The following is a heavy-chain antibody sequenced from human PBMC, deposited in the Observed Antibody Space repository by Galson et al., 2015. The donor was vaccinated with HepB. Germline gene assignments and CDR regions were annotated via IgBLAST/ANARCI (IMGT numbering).Heavy chain of an antibody. V-gene: IGHV3-30*04. Sequence: SLRLSCAASGFNFGTYTMHWVRQAPGKGLDWVAGISYDGTNKFYTDSVKGRFSVSRDNSKNTLYLQMNSLSPDDTAMYYCATGATYYGSGNFSPFGPWGPETLVTVSS. CDR1: GFNFGTYT. J-gene: IGHJ5*02. CDR2: ISYDGTNK. CDR3: ATGATYYGSGNFSPFGP. D-gene: IGHD3-10*01.